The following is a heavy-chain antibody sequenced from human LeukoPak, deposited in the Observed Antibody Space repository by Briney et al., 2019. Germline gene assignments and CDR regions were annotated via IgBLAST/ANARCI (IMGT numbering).Heavy chain of an antibody. D-gene: IGHD5-12*01. Sequence: SETLSLTCTVSGGSISSSSYYWGWIRQPPGKGLEWIGSIYYSGSTYYNPSLKSRVTISVDTSKNQFSLKLSSVTAADTAVYYCARATYGGYDYFDYWGQGTLVTVSS. V-gene: IGHV4-39*07. CDR1: GGSISSSSYY. CDR3: ARATYGGYDYFDY. CDR2: IYYSGST. J-gene: IGHJ4*02.